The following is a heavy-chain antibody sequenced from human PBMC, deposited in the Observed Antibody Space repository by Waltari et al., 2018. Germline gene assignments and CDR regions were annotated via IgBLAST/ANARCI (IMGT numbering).Heavy chain of an antibody. CDR2: ISSRDNIR. CDR3: ARAREQNYGFWSGYSFYFDH. D-gene: IGHD3-3*01. V-gene: IGHV3-11*01. CDR1: GFSFSDYY. Sequence: QVQLVESGGGLVNPGGSLRLSCAASGFSFSDYYLTWIRQAPGKGVEWIEYISSRDNIRYHADYVMGSFTRSRDNAKKSLYLQMKGLRDEDTAVYVCARAREQNYGFWSGYSFYFDHWGQGALVTVSS. J-gene: IGHJ4*02.